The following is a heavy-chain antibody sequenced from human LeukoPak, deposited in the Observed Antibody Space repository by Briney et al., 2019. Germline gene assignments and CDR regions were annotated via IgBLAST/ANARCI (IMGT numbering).Heavy chain of an antibody. V-gene: IGHV1-2*02. J-gene: IGHJ4*02. CDR3: ASLGRYYGSGSYYNPFLFD. D-gene: IGHD3-10*01. CDR2: INPNSGGT. Sequence: ASVKVSCKASGYTFTGYYMHWVRQAPGQGVEWMGWINPNSGGTNYAQKFQGRVTMARDTSISTAYMELSRLRSDDTAVYYCASLGRYYGSGSYYNPFLFDWGQGTLVTVSS. CDR1: GYTFTGYY.